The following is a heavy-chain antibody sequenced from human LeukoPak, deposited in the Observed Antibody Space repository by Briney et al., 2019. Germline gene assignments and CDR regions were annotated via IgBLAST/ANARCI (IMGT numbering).Heavy chain of an antibody. CDR2: NNCNDDK. J-gene: IGHJ3*02. CDR1: GFSLSTRVVG. D-gene: IGHD1-20*01. Sequence: CGPTRAKPTQLVTLTSTFSGFSLSTRVVGVVWVRQPSGKALEWHALNNCNDDKRYSPSLKSRLTITKDTSKNQAVLTMTKMDPVDTATYYCAHSPITDDAFDIWGQGTMVTVSS. V-gene: IGHV2-5*01. CDR3: AHSPITDDAFDI.